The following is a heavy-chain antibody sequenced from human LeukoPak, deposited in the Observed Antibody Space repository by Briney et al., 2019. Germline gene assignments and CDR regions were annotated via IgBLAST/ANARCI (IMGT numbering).Heavy chain of an antibody. V-gene: IGHV1-2*02. CDR3: ARDLGHSSSGY. CDR1: GYTFTGYY. Sequence: ASVKVSRKASGYTFTGYYMHWVRQAPGQGLEWMGWINPNSGGTNYAQKFQGRVTMTRDTPISTAYMELSRLRSDDTAVYYCARDLGHSSSGYWGQGTLATVSS. J-gene: IGHJ4*02. D-gene: IGHD6-6*01. CDR2: INPNSGGT.